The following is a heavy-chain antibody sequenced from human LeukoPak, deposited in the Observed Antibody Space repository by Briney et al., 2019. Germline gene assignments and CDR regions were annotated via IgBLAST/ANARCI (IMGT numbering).Heavy chain of an antibody. Sequence: GASVKVSCKASGGSFSNYTISWLRQTPGQGLEWMGIINPSGGGTSYAQKFQGSVTMTRDMTTSTVYMELSSMRSEDTAVYYCARGYYYDSSLYYWGQGTLVTVSS. J-gene: IGHJ4*02. CDR2: INPSGGGT. CDR1: GGSFSNYT. D-gene: IGHD3-22*01. V-gene: IGHV1-46*01. CDR3: ARGYYYDSSLYY.